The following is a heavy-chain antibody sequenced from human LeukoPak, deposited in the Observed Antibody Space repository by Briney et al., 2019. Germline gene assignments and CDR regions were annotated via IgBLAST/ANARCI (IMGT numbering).Heavy chain of an antibody. CDR2: IYYSGST. J-gene: IGHJ2*01. Sequence: PSETLSLTWTVSGGSVSSGSYYWSWIRQPPGKGLEWIGYIYYSGSTNYNPSLKSRVTISVDTSKNQFSLKLSSVTAADTAVYYCASGSYGDHSYWYFDLWGRGTLVTVSS. V-gene: IGHV4-61*01. CDR3: ASGSYGDHSYWYFDL. CDR1: GGSVSSGSYY. D-gene: IGHD4-17*01.